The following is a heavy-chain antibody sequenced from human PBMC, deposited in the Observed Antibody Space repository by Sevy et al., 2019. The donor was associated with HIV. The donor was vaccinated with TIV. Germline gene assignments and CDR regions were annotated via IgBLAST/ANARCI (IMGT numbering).Heavy chain of an antibody. D-gene: IGHD1-1*01. CDR3: AKDLERRRYYYYVIDV. CDR1: GFIFSEYA. J-gene: IGHJ6*02. Sequence: SLKISCAASGFIFSEYAMHWVRQAPGNGLEWVSGISYNRGSIGYADSVKGRFTISRDNAKNLLFLQMNSLRPEDTALYYCAKDLERRRYYYYVIDVWGRGTTVTVSS. CDR2: ISYNRGSI. V-gene: IGHV3-9*01.